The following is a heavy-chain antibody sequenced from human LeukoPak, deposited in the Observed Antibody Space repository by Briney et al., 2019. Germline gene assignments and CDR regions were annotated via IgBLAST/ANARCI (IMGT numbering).Heavy chain of an antibody. CDR1: GYTFTGYY. D-gene: IGHD1-26*01. CDR3: ARGISSGSSANY. CDR2: INPNSGGT. Sequence: ASVKVSCKASGYTFTGYYMHWVRQAPGQGLEWMGWINPNSGGTNYAQKFQGRVTMTRDTSISTAYMELSRLRSDVTAVYYCARGISSGSSANYWGQGTLVTVSS. J-gene: IGHJ4*02. V-gene: IGHV1-2*02.